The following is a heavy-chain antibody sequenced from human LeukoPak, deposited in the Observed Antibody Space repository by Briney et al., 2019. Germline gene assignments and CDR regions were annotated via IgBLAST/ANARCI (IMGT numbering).Heavy chain of an antibody. CDR3: AREEGDFWSGYWDPFDY. D-gene: IGHD3-3*01. J-gene: IGHJ4*02. CDR1: GGSFSGYY. V-gene: IGHV4-34*01. Sequence: PSETLSLTCAVYGGSFSGYYWSWIRQPPGKGLEWIGEINHSGSTNYNPSLKSRVTMSVDTSKNQFSLKLSSVTAADTAVYYCAREEGDFWSGYWDPFDYWGQGTLVTVSS. CDR2: INHSGST.